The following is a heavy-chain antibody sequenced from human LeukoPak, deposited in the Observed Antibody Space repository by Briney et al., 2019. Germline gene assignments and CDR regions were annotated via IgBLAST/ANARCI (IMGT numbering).Heavy chain of an antibody. CDR3: ARTPTCSSGSCYPNWFDS. CDR2: VYPGDSNT. V-gene: IGHV5-51*01. Sequence: GESLKISCQGSGYSFTNNWIGWVRQMPGKGLEWMAIVYPGDSNTKYSPSFQDQVTISADKSITTAYLQWSRLKASDTAMYYCARTPTCSSGSCYPNWFDSWGQGTLVTVSS. CDR1: GYSFTNNW. J-gene: IGHJ5*01. D-gene: IGHD2-15*01.